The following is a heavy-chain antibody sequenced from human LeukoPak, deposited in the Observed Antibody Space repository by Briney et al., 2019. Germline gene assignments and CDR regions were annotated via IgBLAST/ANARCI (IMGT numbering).Heavy chain of an antibody. D-gene: IGHD2-2*01. J-gene: IGHJ5*02. Sequence: SETLSLTCAVYGGSFSGYYWSRIRQPPGKGLEWIGEINHSGSTNYNPSLKSRVTISVDTSKNQFSLKLSSVTAADTAVYYCARGSQDIVVVPAARHGWWFDPWGQGTLVTVSS. CDR3: ARGSQDIVVVPAARHGWWFDP. CDR2: INHSGST. CDR1: GGSFSGYY. V-gene: IGHV4-34*01.